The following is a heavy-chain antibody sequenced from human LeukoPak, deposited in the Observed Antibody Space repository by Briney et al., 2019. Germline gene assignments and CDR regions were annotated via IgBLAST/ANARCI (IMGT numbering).Heavy chain of an antibody. CDR2: VSDSETT. D-gene: IGHD3-10*01. Sequence: SETLSLTCSVSGASMHNHYWSWIRQPLGKALEWIGYVSDSETTNYNPSLKSRVSMSVDTSKNEFSLRLSSVTAADTALYYCATRPAETTWFGVFDYWSRGTLVTVSS. V-gene: IGHV4-59*11. J-gene: IGHJ4*02. CDR1: GASMHNHY. CDR3: ATRPAETTWFGVFDY.